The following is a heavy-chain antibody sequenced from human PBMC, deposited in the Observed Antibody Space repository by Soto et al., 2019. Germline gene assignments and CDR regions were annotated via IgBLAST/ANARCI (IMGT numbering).Heavy chain of an antibody. CDR1: GGSISSYY. CDR3: ARARIMITFGGVIPHWFDP. V-gene: IGHV4-59*01. CDR2: IYYRGST. Sequence: SETLSLTCTVSGGSISSYYWSWIRQPPGKGLEWIGYIYYRGSTNYNPSLKSRVTISVDTSNNQFSLKLCSVTAADTAVYYCARARIMITFGGVIPHWFDPWGQGTLVNVS. D-gene: IGHD3-16*02. J-gene: IGHJ5*02.